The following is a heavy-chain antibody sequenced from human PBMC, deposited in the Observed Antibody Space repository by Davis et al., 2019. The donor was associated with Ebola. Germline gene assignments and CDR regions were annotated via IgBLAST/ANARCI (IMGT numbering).Heavy chain of an antibody. CDR3: ARGGLVPAALYL. Sequence: PSETLSLTCTVSASSMTRYYWRWIRQPPGKGLEWIGSIAYTGNTIYNPSLTSRVTISGDTSKKQFSLRLNSVTAADTAVYYCARGGLVPAALYLWGQGTMVTVSS. J-gene: IGHJ3*01. CDR1: ASSMTRYY. V-gene: IGHV4-59*01. D-gene: IGHD2-2*01. CDR2: IAYTGNT.